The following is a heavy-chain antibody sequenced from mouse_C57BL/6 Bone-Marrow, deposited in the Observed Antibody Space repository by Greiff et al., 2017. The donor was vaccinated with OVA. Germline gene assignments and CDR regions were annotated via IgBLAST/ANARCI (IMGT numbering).Heavy chain of an antibody. Sequence: QVQLQQSGPELVKPGASVKLSCKASGYTFTSYDINWVQQRPGQGLEWIGCIYPRDGSTTYNEKFKGKATLTVYTSSSTAYMELHSLTSEDSAVYFCARPYYSNYRFAYWGQGTLVTVSA. V-gene: IGHV1-85*01. J-gene: IGHJ3*01. CDR2: IYPRDGST. D-gene: IGHD2-5*01. CDR1: GYTFTSYD. CDR3: ARPYYSNYRFAY.